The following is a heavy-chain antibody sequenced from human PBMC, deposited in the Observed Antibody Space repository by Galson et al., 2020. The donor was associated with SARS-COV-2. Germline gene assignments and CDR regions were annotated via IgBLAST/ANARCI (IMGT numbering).Heavy chain of an antibody. Sequence: QLGESLKISRAASGFTFSSYGIHWVRPAPGKGLEWVAVIWYDGSNKYYADSVKGRFTISRDNSKNTPSLQMNSLRAEDTAVYYRVRDAIAALVVYYDDWGQGTLVTVSS. D-gene: IGHD2-15*01. CDR1: GFTFSSYG. V-gene: IGHV3-33*01. J-gene: IGHJ4*02. CDR2: IWYDGSNK. CDR3: VRDAIAALVVYYDD.